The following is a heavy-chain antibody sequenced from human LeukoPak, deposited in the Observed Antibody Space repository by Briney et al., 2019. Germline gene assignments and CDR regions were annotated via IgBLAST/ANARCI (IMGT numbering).Heavy chain of an antibody. CDR2: IWYDGSNT. Sequence: GRSLRLSCAASVFSFNTYGMLWVRQAPGKGLECVAVIWYDGSNTYYADSVKGRFTISRDNSKNTLYLQMNSLRAEDTAVYYCARGGPEWPLDYWGQGTLVTVSS. J-gene: IGHJ4*02. D-gene: IGHD3-3*01. CDR1: VFSFNTYG. CDR3: ARGGPEWPLDY. V-gene: IGHV3-33*01.